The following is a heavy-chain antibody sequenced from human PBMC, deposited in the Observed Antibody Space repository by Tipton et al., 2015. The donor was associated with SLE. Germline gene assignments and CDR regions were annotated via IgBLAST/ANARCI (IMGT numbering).Heavy chain of an antibody. Sequence: TLSLTCRVSGDSISSNTYYWGWIRQPPGKGLEWIGNTYYGETAYYNPSLKSRVSISVDTSKNQFSLKLSSVTAADTAVYYCARGSGLEGAPDAFDIWGQGTMVTVSS. CDR2: TYYGETA. CDR3: ARGSGLEGAPDAFDI. J-gene: IGHJ3*02. V-gene: IGHV4-39*07. CDR1: GDSISSNTYY. D-gene: IGHD1-26*01.